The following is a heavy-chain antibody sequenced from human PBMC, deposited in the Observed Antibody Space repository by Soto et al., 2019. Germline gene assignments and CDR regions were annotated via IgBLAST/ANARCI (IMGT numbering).Heavy chain of an antibody. CDR3: ARLVLGHSRRYNRFDS. Sequence: PSETLSLTCTVSGGSISRYYWSWLRLPPGKGLEWIGYIYYSGSTNYNPSLKSRVTISVDTSKNQFSLKLSSVTAADTAVYYCARLVLGHSRRYNRFDSTAHGTPVTVTS. CDR1: GGSISRYY. CDR2: IYYSGST. D-gene: IGHD5-18*01. J-gene: IGHJ5*01. V-gene: IGHV4-59*08.